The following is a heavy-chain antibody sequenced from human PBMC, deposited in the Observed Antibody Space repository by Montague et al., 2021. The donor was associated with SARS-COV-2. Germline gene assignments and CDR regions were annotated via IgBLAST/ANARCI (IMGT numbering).Heavy chain of an antibody. D-gene: IGHD3-9*01. CDR3: ARIRDYDILTGSYSGYDY. CDR1: GFSLSTSGMC. V-gene: IGHV2-70*01. Sequence: PALVKPTQTLTLTCTFSGFSLSTSGMCVSWIRQPPGKALEWLALIDWDDDKYYSTSLKTRLTISKDTSKNQVVLTMTNMDPVDTATYYRARIRDYDILTGSYSGYDYWGQGTLGTVSS. CDR2: IDWDDDK. J-gene: IGHJ4*02.